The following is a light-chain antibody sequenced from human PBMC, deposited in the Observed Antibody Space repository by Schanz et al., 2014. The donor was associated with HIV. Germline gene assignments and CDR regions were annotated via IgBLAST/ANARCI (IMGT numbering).Light chain of an antibody. J-gene: IGKJ4*01. CDR1: QSLVSSDGNTY. Sequence: VVLTQSPLSLPVTLGQPASISCRSSQSLVSSDGNTYLNWFHQRPGQSPRRLIYKVSNRDSGVPDRFSGSGSGTYFTLEISRVEAEDVGIYYCMQGTYRPLTFGGGTKVEIK. CDR2: KVS. CDR3: MQGTYRPLT. V-gene: IGKV2-30*01.